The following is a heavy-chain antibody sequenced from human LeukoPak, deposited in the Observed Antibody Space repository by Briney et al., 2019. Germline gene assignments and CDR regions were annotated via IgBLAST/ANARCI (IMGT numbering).Heavy chain of an antibody. V-gene: IGHV4-4*09. J-gene: IGHJ6*03. D-gene: IGHD2-8*01. CDR3: AIHTNVDISSFMDV. Sequence: SETLSLTCTVSGDSFSAYYWSWIRQPPGRGLEWIGYIYSSGNTNYNPSLKSRVTILVGTSKKQHSLKLTSVTAADTAVYYCAIHTNVDISSFMDVWGKGTTVTVSS. CDR2: IYSSGNT. CDR1: GDSFSAYY.